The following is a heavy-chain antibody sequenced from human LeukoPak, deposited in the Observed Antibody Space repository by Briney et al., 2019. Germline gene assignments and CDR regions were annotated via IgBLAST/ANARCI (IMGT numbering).Heavy chain of an antibody. J-gene: IGHJ6*02. CDR1: GYTFTSYG. V-gene: IGHV1-18*01. CDR3: ARKVATTSYYYYGMDV. D-gene: IGHD5-12*01. Sequence: ASVKVSCKASGYTFTSYGISWVRQAPGQGLEWMGWISAYNGNTNYAQKLQGRVTMTTDTSTSAAYMELRSLRSDDTAVYYCARKVATTSYYYYGMDVWGQGTTVTVSS. CDR2: ISAYNGNT.